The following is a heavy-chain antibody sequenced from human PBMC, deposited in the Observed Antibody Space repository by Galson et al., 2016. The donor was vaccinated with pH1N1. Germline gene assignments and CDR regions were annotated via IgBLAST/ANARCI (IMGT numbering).Heavy chain of an antibody. Sequence: SVKVSCKASGGTFSSYGISWVRQAPGQGLEWMGGIIPIFGTANYAQKFQDRVTITADESKSTDYMELSSLRSEDTAVYYCARVGYGDYSGWFDPGGQGTLVTVSS. CDR3: ARVGYGDYSGWFDP. J-gene: IGHJ5*02. CDR2: IIPIFGTA. CDR1: GGTFSSYG. D-gene: IGHD4-17*01. V-gene: IGHV1-69*13.